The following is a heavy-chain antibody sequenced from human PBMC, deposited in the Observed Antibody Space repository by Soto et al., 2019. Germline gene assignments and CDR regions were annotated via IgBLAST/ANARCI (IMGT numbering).Heavy chain of an antibody. V-gene: IGHV1-8*01. CDR1: GYTFTSYD. CDR2: MNPNSGNT. D-gene: IGHD3-3*01. CDR3: ARCTIYGVAPDY. Sequence: QVQLVQSGAEVKKPGASVKVSCKASGYTFTSYDINWVRQATGQGLERMGWMNPNSGNTGYAQKFQSIVAMTRNTSISTAYMELSSLRSEDTVVYYCARCTIYGVAPDYRGQGTLVTVSS. J-gene: IGHJ4*02.